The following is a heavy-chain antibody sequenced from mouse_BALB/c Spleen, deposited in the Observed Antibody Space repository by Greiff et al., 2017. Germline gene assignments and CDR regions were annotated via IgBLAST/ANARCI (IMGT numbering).Heavy chain of an antibody. D-gene: IGHD2-4*01. CDR3: ARAHDSLFAY. Sequence: VQLQESGPGLVAPSQSLSITCTVSGFSLTSYGVHWVRQPPGKGLEWLGVIWAGGSTNYNSALMSRLSISKDNSKSQVFLKMNSLQTDDTAMYYCARAHDSLFAYWGQGTLVTVSA. CDR2: IWAGGST. V-gene: IGHV2-9*02. CDR1: GFSLTSYG. J-gene: IGHJ3*01.